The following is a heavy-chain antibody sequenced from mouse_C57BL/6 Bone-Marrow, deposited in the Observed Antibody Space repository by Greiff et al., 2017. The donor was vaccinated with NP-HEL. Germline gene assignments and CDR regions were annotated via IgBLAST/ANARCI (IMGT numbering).Heavy chain of an antibody. J-gene: IGHJ1*03. V-gene: IGHV1-59*01. CDR1: GYTFTSYW. CDR3: ARGYSGPPWDFDV. Sequence: QVQLQQPGAELVRPGTSVKLSCKASGYTFTSYWMHWVKQRPGQGLEWIGVIDPSDSYTTYNQKFKGKATLTVDTSSSTAYMQLSSLTSEDSAVYYCARGYSGPPWDFDVWGTGTTVTVSS. CDR2: IDPSDSYT. D-gene: IGHD1-2*01.